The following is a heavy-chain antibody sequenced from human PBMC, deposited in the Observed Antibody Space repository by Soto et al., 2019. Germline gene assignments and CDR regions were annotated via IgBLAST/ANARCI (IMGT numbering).Heavy chain of an antibody. Sequence: ASVKVSCKASGGTFSSDASSWVRQAPGQGLEWMGIINPSGGNTSYAQKFQGRVTMTRDTSTSTVYMELSSLRSEDTAVYYCARDENSSSSVNGGDYWGHGTLVTVSS. CDR2: INPSGGNT. D-gene: IGHD6-6*01. CDR1: GGTFSSDA. V-gene: IGHV1-46*01. CDR3: ARDENSSSSVNGGDY. J-gene: IGHJ4*01.